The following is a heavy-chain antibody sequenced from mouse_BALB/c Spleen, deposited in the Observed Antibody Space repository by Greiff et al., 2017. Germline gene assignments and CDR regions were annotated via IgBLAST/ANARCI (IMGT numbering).Heavy chain of an antibody. CDR3: ARRGGDY. D-gene: IGHD1-1*02. CDR2: ILPGSGST. V-gene: IGHV1-9*01. CDR1: GYTFSSYW. J-gene: IGHJ2*01. Sequence: VKLVESGAELMKPGASVKISCKATGYTFSSYWIEWVKQRPGHGLEWIGEILPGSGSTNYNEKFKGKATFTADKSSSTAYMQLSSLASEDSAVYYCARRGGDYWGQGTTLTVSS.